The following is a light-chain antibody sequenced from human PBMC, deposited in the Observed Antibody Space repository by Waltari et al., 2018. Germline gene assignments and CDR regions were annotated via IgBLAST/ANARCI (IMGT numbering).Light chain of an antibody. V-gene: IGKV1-39*01. CDR1: QSISNS. CDR3: QQSYSTWT. CDR2: AAS. J-gene: IGKJ1*01. Sequence: DIQMTQSPSSLSASVGDRVTITCRASQSISNSLNWYQQKPGKAPKLLIYAASFLQSGVPSRFSGSGSGTDFTLTITSLQPEDFSTYYCQQSYSTWTFGQGTRVEIK.